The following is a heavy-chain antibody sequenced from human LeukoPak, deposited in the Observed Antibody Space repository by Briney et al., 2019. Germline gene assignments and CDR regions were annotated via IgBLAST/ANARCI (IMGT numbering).Heavy chain of an antibody. CDR1: GGSISSYY. CDR2: IYYSGST. D-gene: IGHD3-22*01. CDR3: ARHKSYYDSSGPWWF. Sequence: PSETLSLTCTVSGGSISSYYWSWIRQPPGKGLEWIGDIYYSGSTNYNPSPKSRVTISVDTSKNQFSLKLSSVTAADTAVYYCARHKSYYDSSGPWWFWGQGTLVTVSS. V-gene: IGHV4-59*08. J-gene: IGHJ4*02.